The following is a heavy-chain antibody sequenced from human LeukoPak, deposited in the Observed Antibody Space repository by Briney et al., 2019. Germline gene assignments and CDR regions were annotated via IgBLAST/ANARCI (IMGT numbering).Heavy chain of an antibody. D-gene: IGHD4-23*01. CDR1: GGTFSSYA. CDR3: ARGMVVTGPFDY. Sequence: ASVKVSCKASGGTFSSYAISWVRQAPGQGLEWMGGIIPIFGTANYAQKFQGRVTITTDESTSTAYMELSSLRSEDTAVCYCARGMVVTGPFDYWGQGTLVTVSS. CDR2: IIPIFGTA. J-gene: IGHJ4*02. V-gene: IGHV1-69*05.